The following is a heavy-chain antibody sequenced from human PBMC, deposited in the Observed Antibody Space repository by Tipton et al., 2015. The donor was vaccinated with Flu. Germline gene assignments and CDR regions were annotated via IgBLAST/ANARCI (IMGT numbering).Heavy chain of an antibody. CDR1: GFTFSRNA. Sequence: SLRLSCAASGFTFSRNAMTWVRLTPGKGLEWVSSISGNGGITYYADSVKGRFTISRDNSKNTLYLQMNSLRAEDTALYYCAREIGGGSCYWGQGTLVTVSS. D-gene: IGHD1-26*01. J-gene: IGHJ1*01. CDR2: ISGNGGIT. CDR3: AREIGGGSCY. V-gene: IGHV3-23*01.